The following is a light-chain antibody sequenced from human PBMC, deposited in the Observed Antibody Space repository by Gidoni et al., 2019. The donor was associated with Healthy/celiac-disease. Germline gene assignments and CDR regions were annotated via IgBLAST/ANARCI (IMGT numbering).Light chain of an antibody. J-gene: IGLJ2*01. CDR3: RSYTSSSTRV. Sequence: QSALTQPASVSGSPGQSITISCTGTSSAVGGYNYVSWYQQHPGKAPQLMIYDVSNRPSGVSNRFSGCKSGNTASLNISGLQAEDEADYYCRSYTSSSTRVFGGGTKLTVL. CDR1: SSAVGGYNY. V-gene: IGLV2-14*03. CDR2: DVS.